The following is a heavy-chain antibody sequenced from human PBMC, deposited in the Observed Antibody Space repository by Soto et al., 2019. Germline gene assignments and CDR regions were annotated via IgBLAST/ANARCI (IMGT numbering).Heavy chain of an antibody. Sequence: QVQLVQSGAEVRKPGASVTVSCRSSGDSFNDYYIHWVRQAPGQGLEWMGWINPNSGVTKSAQKLQGWVSMTRDTSIRTVYMQLSRLRSDDTAVYYCARESGGATATLDYYYFYMDVWGTGTTVTVSS. CDR1: GDSFNDYY. V-gene: IGHV1-2*04. J-gene: IGHJ6*03. CDR2: INPNSGVT. CDR3: ARESGGATATLDYYYFYMDV. D-gene: IGHD5-12*01.